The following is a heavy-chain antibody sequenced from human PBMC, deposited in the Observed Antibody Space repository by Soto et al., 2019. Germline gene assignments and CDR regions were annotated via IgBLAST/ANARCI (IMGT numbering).Heavy chain of an antibody. J-gene: IGHJ5*02. D-gene: IGHD6-13*01. CDR3: ATSPKQQVFSNWFDP. CDR2: ISGSGGST. V-gene: IGHV3-23*01. CDR1: GFTFSSYA. Sequence: EVQLLESGGGLVQPGGSLRLSCAASGFTFSSYAMSWVRQAPGKGLEWVSAISGSGGSTYYADSVKGRFTISRDNSKNTLYLQMNSLRAEDTAVYYCATSPKQQVFSNWFDPWGQGTLVTVSS.